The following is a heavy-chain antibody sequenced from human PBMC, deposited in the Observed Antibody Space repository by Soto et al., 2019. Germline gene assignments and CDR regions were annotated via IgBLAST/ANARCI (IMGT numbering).Heavy chain of an antibody. CDR2: INAGNGNT. CDR1: GYTFTSYA. CDR3: ARGGGGYSYNDY. Sequence: QVQLVQSGAEEKKPGASVKVSCKASGYTFTSYAMHWVRQAPGQRLEWMGWINAGNGNTKYSQKFQGRVTITRDTSASTADMELRSLRSEDTAVYYCARGGGGYSYNDYWGQGTLVTVSS. D-gene: IGHD5-18*01. J-gene: IGHJ4*02. V-gene: IGHV1-3*05.